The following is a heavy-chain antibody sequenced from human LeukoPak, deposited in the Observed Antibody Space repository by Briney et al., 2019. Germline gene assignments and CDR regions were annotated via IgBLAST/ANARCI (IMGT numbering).Heavy chain of an antibody. CDR3: ASGVDSPMVELGY. CDR2: ISSSGNNI. Sequence: GGSLRLSCAASGFTFSSYEMNWVRQTPGKGLEWVSYISSSGNNIYYADSVKGRFTISRDNAKNSLYLQMNSLRAEDTAVYYCASGVDSPMVELGYWGQGTLVTVSS. V-gene: IGHV3-48*03. J-gene: IGHJ4*02. CDR1: GFTFSSYE. D-gene: IGHD5-18*01.